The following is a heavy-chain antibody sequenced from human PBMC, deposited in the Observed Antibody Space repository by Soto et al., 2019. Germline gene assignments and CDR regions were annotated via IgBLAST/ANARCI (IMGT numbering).Heavy chain of an antibody. J-gene: IGHJ5*02. CDR3: ARDFERHIPGWFDP. V-gene: IGHV1-46*03. Sequence: QVQLVQSGAEVKKPGASVKVSCKASGYTFTSYYMHWVRQAPGQGLEWMGIINPSGGSTSYAQKFQGRVTMTRDTSTSTVDMVRSSLRSEDTAVYYCARDFERHIPGWFDPWGQGTLVTVSS. D-gene: IGHD2-21*01. CDR1: GYTFTSYY. CDR2: INPSGGST.